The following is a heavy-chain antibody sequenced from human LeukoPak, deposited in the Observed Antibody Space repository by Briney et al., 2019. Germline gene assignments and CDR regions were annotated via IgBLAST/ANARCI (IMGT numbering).Heavy chain of an antibody. J-gene: IGHJ4*02. CDR1: GFTFSHYP. D-gene: IGHD2-15*01. V-gene: IGHV3-30*01. CDR2: ISYDSNYR. CDR3: ARDRRFYCDY. Sequence: GGSLRLSCAASGFTFSHYPMHWVRQAPGKGLEWVAVISYDSNYRYYADSVKGRFTISRGNSNNTLYLQIDSLRPEDTAMYFCARDRRFYCDYWGQGTLATVSS.